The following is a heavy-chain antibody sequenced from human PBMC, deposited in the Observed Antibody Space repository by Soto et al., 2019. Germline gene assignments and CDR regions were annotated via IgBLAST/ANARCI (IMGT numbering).Heavy chain of an antibody. CDR1: GGSVSSGSYY. CDR2: IYYSGST. V-gene: IGHV4-61*01. D-gene: IGHD5-18*01. Sequence: ASETLSLTCTVSGGSVSSGSYYWSWIRQPPGKGLEWIGYIYYSGSTNYNPSLKSRVTISVDTSKNQFSLKLSSVTAADTAVYYCARVLRTAMVTDPFYDYWGQGTLVTVSS. CDR3: ARVLRTAMVTDPFYDY. J-gene: IGHJ4*02.